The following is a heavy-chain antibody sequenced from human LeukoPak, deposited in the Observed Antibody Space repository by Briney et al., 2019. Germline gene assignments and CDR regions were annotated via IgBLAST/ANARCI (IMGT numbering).Heavy chain of an antibody. D-gene: IGHD1-7*01. CDR3: ARAIGPVYNWNYVEPKYYFDY. CDR1: GYTFISYD. Sequence: GASVKVSCKASGYTFISYDINWVRQVTGQGLEWMGWMNPNSGNTGYAQKLQGRVTMTTDTSTSTAYMELRSLRSDDTAVYYCARAIGPVYNWNYVEPKYYFDYWGQGTLVTVSS. CDR2: MNPNSGNT. V-gene: IGHV1-8*02. J-gene: IGHJ4*02.